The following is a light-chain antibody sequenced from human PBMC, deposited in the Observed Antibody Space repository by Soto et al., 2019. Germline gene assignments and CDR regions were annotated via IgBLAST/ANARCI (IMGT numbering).Light chain of an antibody. CDR3: CSYAGSYTFVV. CDR2: EGS. CDR1: SSDVGSYNL. Sequence: QSALTQPASVSRSPGQSITISCTGTSSDVGSYNLVSWYQQHPGKAPKLMIYEGSKRPSGVSNRFSGSKSGNTASLTISGLQAEDEADYYCCSYAGSYTFVVFGGGTKLTVL. V-gene: IGLV2-23*03. J-gene: IGLJ3*02.